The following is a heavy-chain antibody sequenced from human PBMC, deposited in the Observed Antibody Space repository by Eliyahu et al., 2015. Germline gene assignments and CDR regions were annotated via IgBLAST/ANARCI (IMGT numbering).Heavy chain of an antibody. V-gene: IGHV3-21*01. J-gene: IGHJ4*02. CDR2: ISSSSSYI. Sequence: EVQLVESGGGLVKPGGSLRLSCAAXGFTXSSYSMNWVRXAPGKGLXWVSSISSSSSYIYXADXVKGRFTISRDNAKNSLYLQMNSLRAEDTAVHYCAREQYSRSGWYDYWGQGTLVTVSS. CDR1: GFTXSSYS. D-gene: IGHD6-19*01. CDR3: AREQYSRSGWYDY.